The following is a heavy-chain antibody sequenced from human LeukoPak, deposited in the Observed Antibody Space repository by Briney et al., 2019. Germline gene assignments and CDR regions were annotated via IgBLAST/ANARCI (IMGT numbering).Heavy chain of an antibody. CDR1: GFTFGSFG. V-gene: IGHV3-21*01. CDR2: MSSGGTYI. CDR3: ASDRHTGASRVFLVQ. J-gene: IGHJ4*02. D-gene: IGHD3-3*01. Sequence: GGSLRLSCAASGFTFGSFGMTWVRQAPGKGLEWVSSMSSGGTYIYYPDSVRGRFTISRDNAKNSLYLLMNNLRAEDTGVYYCASDRHTGASRVFLVQWGQGTLVTVSS.